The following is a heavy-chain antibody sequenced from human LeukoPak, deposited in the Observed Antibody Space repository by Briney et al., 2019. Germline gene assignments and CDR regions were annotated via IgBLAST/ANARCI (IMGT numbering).Heavy chain of an antibody. Sequence: SETLSLTCTVSGGSISSSSYYRGWIRQPPGKGLEWLGSIYYSGSTYYNPSLKSRVTISVDTSKNQFSLKLSSVTAADTAVYYCARDLGSSWYYYYYYMDVWGKGTTVTVSS. V-gene: IGHV4-39*07. CDR2: IYYSGST. J-gene: IGHJ6*03. CDR1: GGSISSSSYY. CDR3: ARDLGSSWYYYYYYMDV. D-gene: IGHD6-13*01.